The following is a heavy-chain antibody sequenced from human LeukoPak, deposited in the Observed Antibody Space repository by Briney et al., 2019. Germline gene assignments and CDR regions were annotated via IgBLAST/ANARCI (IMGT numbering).Heavy chain of an antibody. Sequence: GGSLRLSCAPSGFTFSNHGMHWVRQAPGKGLEWVANIWYDGSQEYYADTVKGRFTISRDISKNTLYLQMNSLRAEDTAVYYCARDLAAARLDFRGQGTLVTVSS. CDR1: GFTFSNHG. CDR3: ARDLAAARLDF. V-gene: IGHV3-33*01. J-gene: IGHJ4*02. CDR2: IWYDGSQE. D-gene: IGHD6-6*01.